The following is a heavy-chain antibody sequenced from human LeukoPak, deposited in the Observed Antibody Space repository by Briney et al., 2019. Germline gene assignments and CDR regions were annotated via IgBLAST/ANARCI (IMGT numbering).Heavy chain of an antibody. D-gene: IGHD3-22*01. J-gene: IGHJ4*02. V-gene: IGHV4-39*01. CDR1: GGSISSYY. Sequence: SETLSLTCTVSGGSISSYYWGWIRQPPGKGLEWIGSIYYSGSTYYNPSLKSRVTISVDTSKNQFSLNLSSVTAADTAVYYCAKMMTFYYDSEDCWGQGTLVTVSS. CDR2: IYYSGST. CDR3: AKMMTFYYDSEDC.